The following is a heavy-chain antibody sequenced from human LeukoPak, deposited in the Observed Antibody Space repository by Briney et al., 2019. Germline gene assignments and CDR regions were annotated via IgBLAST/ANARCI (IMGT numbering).Heavy chain of an antibody. Sequence: GGSLRLSCAASGFTFSTYAMTWVRQASGKGLEWVSSISGSGYNTYYADSVRGRFTISRDNSKNTLYLQMNTLRAEDTAVYYCAKDLQGGNNYGSIFGYFDYWGQGALVTVSS. V-gene: IGHV3-23*01. CDR2: ISGSGYNT. J-gene: IGHJ4*02. CDR1: GFTFSTYA. D-gene: IGHD5-18*01. CDR3: AKDLQGGNNYGSIFGYFDY.